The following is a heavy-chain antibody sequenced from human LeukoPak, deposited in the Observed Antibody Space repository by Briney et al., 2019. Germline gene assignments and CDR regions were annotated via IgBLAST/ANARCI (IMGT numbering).Heavy chain of an antibody. CDR2: IYYGGST. CDR3: ARDHGGYTHPYYYGMDV. V-gene: IGHV4-59*01. J-gene: IGHJ6*02. D-gene: IGHD5-12*01. Sequence: ETLSLTCTVSGGSISIYYWSWIRQPPGKGLEWIGYIYYGGSTNYNPSLKSRVTISVDTSKNQFSLKLSSVTAADTAVYYCARDHGGYTHPYYYGMDVWGQGTTVTVSS. CDR1: GGSISIYY.